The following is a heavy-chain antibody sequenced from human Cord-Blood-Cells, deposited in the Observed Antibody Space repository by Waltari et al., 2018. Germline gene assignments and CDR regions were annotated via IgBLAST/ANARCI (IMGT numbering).Heavy chain of an antibody. CDR1: GFTFSSYS. D-gene: IGHD5-12*01. Sequence: EVQLVESGGGLVKPGGSLRLSCAASGFTFSSYSMNWVRQAPGEGLECVSSISSSSSYIYYADSVKGRVTIPRDNAKNSLYLQMNSLRAEDTAVYYCASTGYSGYPYWGQGTLVTVSS. V-gene: IGHV3-21*01. CDR2: ISSSSSYI. J-gene: IGHJ4*02. CDR3: ASTGYSGYPY.